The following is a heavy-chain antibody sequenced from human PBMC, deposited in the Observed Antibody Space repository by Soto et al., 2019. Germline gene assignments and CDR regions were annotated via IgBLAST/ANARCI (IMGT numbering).Heavy chain of an antibody. CDR3: TTPPYSSGWYYFDY. Sequence: EVQLVESGGGLVKPGGSLRLSCAASGFTFSNAWMSWVRQAPGKGLEWVGRIKSKTDGGTTDYAEPVKGRFTISRDDSKNTLYLQMNSLKTEDTAVYYCTTPPYSSGWYYFDYWGQGTLVTVSS. D-gene: IGHD6-19*01. CDR2: IKSKTDGGTT. J-gene: IGHJ4*02. CDR1: GFTFSNAW. V-gene: IGHV3-15*01.